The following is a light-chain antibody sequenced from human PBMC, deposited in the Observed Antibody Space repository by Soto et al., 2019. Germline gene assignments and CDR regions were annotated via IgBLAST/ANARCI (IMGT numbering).Light chain of an antibody. CDR2: DAS. Sequence: EIVLTQSPATLSLSPGERATLSCRASQSVSSYLAWYQQKPGQAPRLLIYDASNRATGIPARFSGSGSGTDFTLTISSLEPEDFAVYYCQRRSNWLFGGGTKVDIK. V-gene: IGKV3-11*01. CDR1: QSVSSY. CDR3: QRRSNWL. J-gene: IGKJ4*01.